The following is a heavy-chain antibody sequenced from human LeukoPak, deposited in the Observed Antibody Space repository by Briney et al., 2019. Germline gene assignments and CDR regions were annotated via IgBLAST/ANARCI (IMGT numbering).Heavy chain of an antibody. CDR2: IWYDGSNK. J-gene: IGHJ4*02. D-gene: IGHD2-21*02. V-gene: IGHV3-33*01. CDR3: ARDPVAYCGGDCYSDY. CDR1: GXTFSSYG. Sequence: GGSLRLSCAASGXTFSSYGMHWVRQAPGKGLEWVAVIWYDGSNKYYADSVKGRFTISRDNSKNTLYLQMNSLRAEDTAVYYCARDPVAYCGGDCYSDYWGQGTLVTVSS.